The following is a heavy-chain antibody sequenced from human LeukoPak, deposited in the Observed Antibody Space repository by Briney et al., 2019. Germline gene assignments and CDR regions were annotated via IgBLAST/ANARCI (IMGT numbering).Heavy chain of an antibody. D-gene: IGHD3-10*01. CDR2: INNDGSIT. CDR3: ATSLIWFGELSAPFDY. Sequence: PGGSLRLSCAASGFTFSSYWMHWVRQDPGKGLVWVSHINNDGSITNYADSVKGRFTISRDNSKNTLYLQMGSLRTEDMAVYYCATSLIWFGELSAPFDYWGQGTLVTVSS. CDR1: GFTFSSYW. J-gene: IGHJ4*02. V-gene: IGHV3-74*01.